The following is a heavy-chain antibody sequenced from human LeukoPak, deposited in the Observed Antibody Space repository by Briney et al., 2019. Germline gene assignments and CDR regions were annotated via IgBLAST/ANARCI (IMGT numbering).Heavy chain of an antibody. D-gene: IGHD7-27*01. J-gene: IGHJ4*02. CDR1: GFTFSSYS. CDR3: ARASSNWGSGSFDY. Sequence: TGGSLRLSCAASGFTFSSYSMNWARQAPGKGLEWVSSISSSSSYIYYADSVKGRFTISRDNAKNSLYLQMNSLRAEDTAVYYCARASSNWGSGSFDYWGQGTLVTVSS. V-gene: IGHV3-21*01. CDR2: ISSSSSYI.